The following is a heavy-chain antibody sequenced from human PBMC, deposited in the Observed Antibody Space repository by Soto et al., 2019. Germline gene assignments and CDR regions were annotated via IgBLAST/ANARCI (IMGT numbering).Heavy chain of an antibody. Sequence: ASVKVSCKASGYTFTSYGISWVRQAPGQGLEWMGWISAYNGNTNYAQKLQGRVTMTPDTSTSTAYMELRSLRSYDTAVYYCVRYLNSLAAGGFDYWGQGTLVTVSS. D-gene: IGHD6-13*01. CDR3: VRYLNSLAAGGFDY. CDR2: ISAYNGNT. V-gene: IGHV1-18*01. CDR1: GYTFTSYG. J-gene: IGHJ4*02.